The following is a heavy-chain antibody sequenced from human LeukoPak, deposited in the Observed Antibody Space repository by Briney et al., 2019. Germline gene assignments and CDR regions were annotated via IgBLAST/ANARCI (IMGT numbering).Heavy chain of an antibody. CDR3: AREAVSGSSNWFDP. Sequence: GGSLRLSCAASGFTFSSYAMHWVRRAPGKGLEWVVVMSHDGRNIFYADSVKGRFTISRDNSKNTLYLQMNSLRAEDTAVFYCAREAVSGSSNWFDPWGQGTLVTVSS. CDR1: GFTFSSYA. J-gene: IGHJ5*02. V-gene: IGHV3-30*04. D-gene: IGHD5-12*01. CDR2: MSHDGRNI.